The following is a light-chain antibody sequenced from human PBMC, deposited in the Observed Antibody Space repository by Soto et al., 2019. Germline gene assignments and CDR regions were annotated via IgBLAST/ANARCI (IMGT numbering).Light chain of an antibody. V-gene: IGLV2-11*01. J-gene: IGLJ1*01. Sequence: QSALTQPRSVSGSPGQSVTISCTGTSSDVGGYNYVSWYQQHPGKAPKVMIYDVSKRPSGVPDRFSGSKSGNTASLTISGLQAEDEADYYCCSYAASNTFVFGTGTKVTVL. CDR1: SSDVGGYNY. CDR3: CSYAASNTFV. CDR2: DVS.